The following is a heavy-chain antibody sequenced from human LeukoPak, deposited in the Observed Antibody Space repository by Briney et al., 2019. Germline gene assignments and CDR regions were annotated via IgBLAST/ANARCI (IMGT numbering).Heavy chain of an antibody. D-gene: IGHD6-19*01. CDR2: IDWDDDK. CDR3: ARGSSGSHGIDY. Sequence: TLSLTCTVSGGSVSSDPYYWSWIRQPPGKALEWLALIDWDDDKYYSTSLKTRLTISKDTSKNQVVLTMTNMDPVDTATYYCARGSSGSHGIDYWGQGTLVTVSS. J-gene: IGHJ4*02. V-gene: IGHV2-70*01. CDR1: GGSVSSDPYY.